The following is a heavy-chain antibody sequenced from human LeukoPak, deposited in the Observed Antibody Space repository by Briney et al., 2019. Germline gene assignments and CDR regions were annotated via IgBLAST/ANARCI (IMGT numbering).Heavy chain of an antibody. J-gene: IGHJ4*02. CDR3: AKGTMDGGQYYYDSS. CDR2: IIPIFGTA. CDR1: GGTFSSYA. D-gene: IGHD3-22*01. V-gene: IGHV1-69*13. Sequence: SVKVSCKASGGTFSSYAISWVRQAPGQGLEWMGGIIPIFGTANYAQKFQGRVTITADESTSTAYMELSSLRSEDTAVYYCAKGTMDGGQYYYDSSGGQGTLVTVSS.